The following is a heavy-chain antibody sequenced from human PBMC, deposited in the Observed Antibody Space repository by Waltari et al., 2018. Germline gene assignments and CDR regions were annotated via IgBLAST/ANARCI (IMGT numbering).Heavy chain of an antibody. CDR1: GGTFSRSS. CDR3: AIVGATRAFDI. CDR2: IIPIFGTA. J-gene: IGHJ3*02. D-gene: IGHD1-26*01. V-gene: IGHV1-69*08. Sequence: QVQLVQSGAEVKKPGSSVKVSCKASGGTFSRSSITWVRQAPGQGLEWMGRIIPIFGTANYEQRFQDRVTITADKSTNTAYMELSSLRSEDTAVYYCAIVGATRAFDIWGQGTMVTVSS.